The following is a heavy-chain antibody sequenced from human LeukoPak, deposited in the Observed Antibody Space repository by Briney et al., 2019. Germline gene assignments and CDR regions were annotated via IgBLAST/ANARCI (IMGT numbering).Heavy chain of an antibody. J-gene: IGHJ4*02. CDR2: IMPMFGKA. CDR1: GGTFSSYA. D-gene: IGHD2-2*01. V-gene: IGHV1-69*06. Sequence: GASVKVSCKASGGTFSSYAISWVRQAPGQGLEWMGGIMPMFGKANYAQKFQGRVTTTADKATSTAYMELSSLRSEDTAVYYCAGGRTDIVVVPATLRNYYFDYWGRGTLVTVSS. CDR3: AGGRTDIVVVPATLRNYYFDY.